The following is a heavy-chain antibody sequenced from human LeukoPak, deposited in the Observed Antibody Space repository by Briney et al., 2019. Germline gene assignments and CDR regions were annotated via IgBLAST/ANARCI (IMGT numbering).Heavy chain of an antibody. CDR3: AKDKGRISIAAPKDAFDI. CDR1: RFTCSNSG. J-gene: IGHJ3*02. D-gene: IGHD6-6*01. CDR2: ISGRGGST. V-gene: IGHV3-23*01. Sequence: GGPLRLSCASSRFTCSNSGMSWAREAPGKGLEWVSDISGRGGSTYNADSVRGRFTISRDNSKNTLYLQMSSLRAEDTAIYYCAKDKGRISIAAPKDAFDIWGQGTMVTVSS.